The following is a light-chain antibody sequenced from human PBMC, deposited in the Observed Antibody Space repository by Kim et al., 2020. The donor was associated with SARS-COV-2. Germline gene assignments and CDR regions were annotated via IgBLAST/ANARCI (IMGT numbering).Light chain of an antibody. Sequence: LGQEVRITCQGDSLRSYYASWYQQKPGQAPVLVIYGKNNRPSGIPDRFSGSSSGNTASLTITGAQAEDEADYYCNSRDSSGNHHVVFGGGTQLTVL. V-gene: IGLV3-19*01. CDR1: SLRSYY. J-gene: IGLJ2*01. CDR3: NSRDSSGNHHVV. CDR2: GKN.